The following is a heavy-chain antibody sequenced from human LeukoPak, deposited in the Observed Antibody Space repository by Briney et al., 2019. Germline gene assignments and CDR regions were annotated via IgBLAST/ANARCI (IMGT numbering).Heavy chain of an antibody. V-gene: IGHV4-31*03. D-gene: IGHD3/OR15-3a*01. J-gene: IGHJ4*02. Sequence: PSETLPLTCSVSGGAIGSDGYYWNWIRQHPGKGLEWIGYIYYSGSASYDPSLKSRVTISVDTSKNQFSLRLSSVTAADTAVYYCARGRFYGFCGDSWGQGSRVTVSS. CDR1: GGAIGSDGYY. CDR3: ARGRFYGFCGDS. CDR2: IYYSGSA.